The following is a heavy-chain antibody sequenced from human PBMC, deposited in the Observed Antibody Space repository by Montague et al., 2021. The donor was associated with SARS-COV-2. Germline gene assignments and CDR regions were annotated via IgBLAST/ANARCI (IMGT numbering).Heavy chain of an antibody. D-gene: IGHD3-22*01. CDR1: GGSFSDYY. V-gene: IGHV4-34*01. CDR3: ARGREHFYMRVVVMTGGEYCFDY. CDR2: INHRGTT. J-gene: IGHJ4*02. Sequence: SETLSLTCAVYGGSFSDYYWSWIRQPPGKGLEWIGEINHRGTTNYNPSLKSRVSISVDTSKNQFSLYLGSVTAADTAVYYCARGREHFYMRVVVMTGGEYCFDYWGQGTLVTVSS.